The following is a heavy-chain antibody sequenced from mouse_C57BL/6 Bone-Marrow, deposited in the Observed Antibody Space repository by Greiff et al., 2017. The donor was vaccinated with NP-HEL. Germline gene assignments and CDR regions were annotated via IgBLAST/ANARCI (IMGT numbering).Heavy chain of an antibody. CDR1: GYTFTDYY. CDR3: ARSGLLRPYYAMDY. J-gene: IGHJ4*01. Sequence: VQLQQSGPVLVKPGASVKMSCKASGYTFTDYYMNWVKQSHGKSLEWIGVINPYNGGTSYNQKFKGKATLTVDKSSSTAYMELNSLTSEDSAVYYCARSGLLRPYYAMDYWGQGTSVTVSS. V-gene: IGHV1-19*01. CDR2: INPYNGGT. D-gene: IGHD1-1*01.